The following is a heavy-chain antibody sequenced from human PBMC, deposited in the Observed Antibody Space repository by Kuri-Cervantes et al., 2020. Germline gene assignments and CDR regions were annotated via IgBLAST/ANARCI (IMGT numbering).Heavy chain of an antibody. CDR2: IKQDGSEK. V-gene: IGHV3-7*03. Sequence: GESLKISCAASGFTFSSYWMSWVRQAPGKGLEWVANIKQDGSEKYHVDSVKGRFTISRDNAKNSLYLEMNSLRAEDTALYYCARDKGDCTNEICYEFIDYWGQGTLVTVSS. CDR1: GFTFSSYW. CDR3: ARDKGDCTNEICYEFIDY. D-gene: IGHD2-8*01. J-gene: IGHJ4*02.